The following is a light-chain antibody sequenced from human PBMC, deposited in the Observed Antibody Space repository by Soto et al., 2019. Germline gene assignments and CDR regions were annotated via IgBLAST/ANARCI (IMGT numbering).Light chain of an antibody. V-gene: IGKV3-15*01. CDR1: QSIGTN. Sequence: EIVMTQSPATLSVSPGERVTLSCRASQSIGTNLGWYQQRPGQPPRLLIYGASARDTGIPARFSGSGSGTDVTLAISSLQSEDFAVYDCQQYKDWPPMYTFGQGTKLEIK. CDR2: GAS. J-gene: IGKJ2*01. CDR3: QQYKDWPPMYT.